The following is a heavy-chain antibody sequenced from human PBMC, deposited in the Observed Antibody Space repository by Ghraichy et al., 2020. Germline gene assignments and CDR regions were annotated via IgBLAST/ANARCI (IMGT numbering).Heavy chain of an antibody. CDR2: INHSGST. J-gene: IGHJ4*02. CDR1: GGSFSGYY. V-gene: IGHV4-34*01. D-gene: IGHD2-2*02. CDR3: ARGRGAVVVPAAIDPSFSFDY. Sequence: SETLSLTCAVYGGSFSGYYWSWIRQPPGKGLEWIGEINHSGSTNYNPSLKSRVTISVDTSKNQFSLKLSSVTAADTAVYYCARGRGAVVVPAAIDPSFSFDYWGQGTLVTVSS.